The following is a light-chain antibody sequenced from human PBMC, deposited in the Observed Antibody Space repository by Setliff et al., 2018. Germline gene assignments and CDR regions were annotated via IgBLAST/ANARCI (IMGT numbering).Light chain of an antibody. V-gene: IGLV2-14*01. CDR1: NSDIGGYNY. Sequence: ALTQPASVSGSPGQSITISCTGTNSDIGGYNYVSWYQQHPGKAPKLMICDVTKRPSGVSNRFSGSKSGNTASLTISGLQAEDEADYYCSSYTSSSTYVFGTGTKV. CDR2: DVT. J-gene: IGLJ1*01. CDR3: SSYTSSSTYV.